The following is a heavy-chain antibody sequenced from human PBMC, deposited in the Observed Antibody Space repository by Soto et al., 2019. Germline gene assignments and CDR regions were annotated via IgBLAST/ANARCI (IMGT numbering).Heavy chain of an antibody. J-gene: IGHJ6*02. CDR1: GYSFTSYW. V-gene: IGHV5-51*01. CDR2: IYPGDSDT. D-gene: IGHD2-15*01. Sequence: GESLKISCKGSGYSFTSYWIGWVRQMPGKGLEWMGIIYPGDSDTRYSPSFQGQVTISADKSISTAYLQWSSLKASDTAMYYCARSCQRTHYYYGMDVWGQGTTVTVSS. CDR3: ARSCQRTHYYYGMDV.